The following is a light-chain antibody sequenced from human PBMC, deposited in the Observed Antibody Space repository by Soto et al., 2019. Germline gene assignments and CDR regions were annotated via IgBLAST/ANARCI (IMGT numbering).Light chain of an antibody. V-gene: IGKV1-39*01. CDR1: QSIGSS. Sequence: DVRMTQSPSSLSASVGDRVTITCRASQSIGSSLNWYQQKPGKAPKVLIYAASSLQSGVPSRFIGSGSGTDFTLTISSLQPEDFASYHCQQSHATPRTFGQGTKLEIK. CDR3: QQSHATPRT. CDR2: AAS. J-gene: IGKJ2*01.